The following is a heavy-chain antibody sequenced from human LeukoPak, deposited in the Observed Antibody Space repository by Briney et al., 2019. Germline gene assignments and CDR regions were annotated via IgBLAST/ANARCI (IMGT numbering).Heavy chain of an antibody. CDR2: IIPIFDTA. CDR3: ARGLITMVRGVHRPYYFDY. D-gene: IGHD3-10*01. Sequence: SVKVSCKASGGTFSSYAISWVRQAPGQGLEWMGGIIPIFDTANYAQKFQGRVTITADESTSTAYMELSSLRSEDTAVYYCARGLITMVRGVHRPYYFDYWGQGTLVTVSS. J-gene: IGHJ4*02. CDR1: GGTFSSYA. V-gene: IGHV1-69*13.